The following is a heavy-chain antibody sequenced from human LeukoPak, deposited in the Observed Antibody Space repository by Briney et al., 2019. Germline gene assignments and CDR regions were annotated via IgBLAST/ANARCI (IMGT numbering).Heavy chain of an antibody. J-gene: IGHJ2*01. CDR1: GGTFSSYA. CDR3: ASNVWLRGGDYWYFDL. D-gene: IGHD5-18*01. V-gene: IGHV1-69*01. CDR2: IVPTLGTA. Sequence: SVKVSCKASGGTFSSYAISWVRQAPGQGLEWMGGIVPTLGTASYAQKFQGRVTITADEFTSTAFMELSSLRADDTAVYYCASNVWLRGGDYWYFDLWGRGTLVTVSS.